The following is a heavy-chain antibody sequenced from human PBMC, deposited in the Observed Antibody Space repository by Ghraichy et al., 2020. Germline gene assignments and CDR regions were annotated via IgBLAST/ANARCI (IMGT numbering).Heavy chain of an antibody. J-gene: IGHJ4*02. V-gene: IGHV3-23*01. D-gene: IGHD2-21*02. CDR1: GFTFSSYA. CDR2: ISNGGGGT. Sequence: GGSLRRDGAASGFTFSSYAMSWVRQAPGKGLEWVSTISNGGGGTFYADSVKGRFTISRDNSKNTLYLQMNSLRAEDTAIYYCAKEPPYGGGGCYSVHDYWGQGTLVTVSS. CDR3: AKEPPYGGGGCYSVHDY.